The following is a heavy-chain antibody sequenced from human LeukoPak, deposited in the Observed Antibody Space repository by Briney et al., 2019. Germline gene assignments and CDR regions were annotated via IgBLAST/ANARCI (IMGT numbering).Heavy chain of an antibody. Sequence: GGSLRLSCAASGFTFSSYAMNWVRQAPGKGLEWVSSIGPGVGSTYYADFVKGRFTISRDNSKNTVFLQMNSLRAEDTALYYCARDPPDNWNFEYNWFDPWGQGTLVTVSS. V-gene: IGHV3-23*01. CDR2: IGPGVGST. J-gene: IGHJ5*02. CDR1: GFTFSSYA. D-gene: IGHD1-1*01. CDR3: ARDPPDNWNFEYNWFDP.